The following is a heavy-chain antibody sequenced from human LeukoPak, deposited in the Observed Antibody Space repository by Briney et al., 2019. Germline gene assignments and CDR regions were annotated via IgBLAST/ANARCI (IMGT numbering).Heavy chain of an antibody. J-gene: IGHJ4*02. Sequence: GGSLRLSCAASGFSFSSYAMSWVRQSPGKGLEWVSAISGGGGSTHYADSVKGRFTISRDNSKNTLYLQMNSLRADDTAVYYCARDSGWGTGFDDWGQGTLVTVSS. CDR3: ARDSGWGTGFDD. D-gene: IGHD6-19*01. CDR1: GFSFSSYA. CDR2: ISGGGGST. V-gene: IGHV3-23*01.